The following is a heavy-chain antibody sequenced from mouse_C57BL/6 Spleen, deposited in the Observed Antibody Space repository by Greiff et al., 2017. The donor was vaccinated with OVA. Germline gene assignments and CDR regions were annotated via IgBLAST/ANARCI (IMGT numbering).Heavy chain of an antibody. D-gene: IGHD2-3*01. Sequence: QVQLQQSGAELVRPGASVTLSCKASGYTFTDYEMHWVKLTPVHGLAWIGAIDPETGGTAYNQKFKGKAILTADKSSSTAYMELRSLTSEDSAVYYCTRLIDGYPFAYWGQGTLVTVSA. CDR3: TRLIDGYPFAY. CDR2: IDPETGGT. CDR1: GYTFTDYE. V-gene: IGHV1-15*01. J-gene: IGHJ3*01.